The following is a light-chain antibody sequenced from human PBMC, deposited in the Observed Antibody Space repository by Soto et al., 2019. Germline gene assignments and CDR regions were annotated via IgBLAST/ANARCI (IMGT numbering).Light chain of an antibody. CDR1: QSVSSN. Sequence: EIVMTQSPATLSVSPGERATLSCRASQSVSSNLAWYQQKPGQAPRLLIYGASTRATGIPAWFSGSGSGTEFTLTISSLQSEDFAVYYCQRYSNWPRTFGQGTKVEIK. V-gene: IGKV3-15*01. CDR3: QRYSNWPRT. J-gene: IGKJ1*01. CDR2: GAS.